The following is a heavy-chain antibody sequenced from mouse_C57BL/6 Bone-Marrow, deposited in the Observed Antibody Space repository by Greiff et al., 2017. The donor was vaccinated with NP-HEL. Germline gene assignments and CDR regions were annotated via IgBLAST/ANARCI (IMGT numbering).Heavy chain of an antibody. CDR3: ARRGGYGTLAY. J-gene: IGHJ3*01. D-gene: IGHD1-1*01. CDR2: LSNGGGST. Sequence: EVKLVESGGGLVQPGGSLKLSCAASGFTFSDYYMYWVRQTPEKRLEWVAYLSNGGGSTYYPDTVKGRFTISRDNAKNTLYLQMSRLKSEDTAMYYCARRGGYGTLAYWGQGTLVTVSA. V-gene: IGHV5-12*01. CDR1: GFTFSDYY.